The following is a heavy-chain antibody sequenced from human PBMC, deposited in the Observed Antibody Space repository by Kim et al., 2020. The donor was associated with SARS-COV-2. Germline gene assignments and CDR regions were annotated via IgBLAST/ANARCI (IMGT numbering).Heavy chain of an antibody. D-gene: IGHD1-26*01. CDR1: GFTFSSYS. V-gene: IGHV3-21*01. Sequence: GGSLRLSCAASGFTFSSYSMNWVRQAPGKGLEWVSSISTSSNYIYYADSVKGRFTISRDNAKNSLYLQMNSLRAEDTAVYYCASRTILGAPFDYWGQGTLVTVSS. CDR3: ASRTILGAPFDY. CDR2: ISTSSNYI. J-gene: IGHJ4*02.